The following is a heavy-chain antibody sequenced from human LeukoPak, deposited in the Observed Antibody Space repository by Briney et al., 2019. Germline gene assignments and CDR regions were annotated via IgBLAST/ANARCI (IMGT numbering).Heavy chain of an antibody. D-gene: IGHD3-9*01. J-gene: IGHJ3*02. CDR3: AREKGYYDILTGYYPDAFDI. Sequence: SETLSLTCTVSGGSISSSSYYWSWIRQPPGKGLEWIGYIYCSGSTNYNPSLKSRVTISVDTSKNQFSLKLSSVTAADTAVYYCAREKGYYDILTGYYPDAFDIWGQGTMVTVSS. CDR1: GGSISSSSYY. V-gene: IGHV4-61*01. CDR2: IYCSGST.